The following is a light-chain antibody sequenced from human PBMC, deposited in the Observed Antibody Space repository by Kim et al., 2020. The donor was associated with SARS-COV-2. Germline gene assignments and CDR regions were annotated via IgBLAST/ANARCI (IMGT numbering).Light chain of an antibody. CDR3: QHSYISPYT. CDR1: QTISGY. CDR2: TTF. J-gene: IGKJ2*01. V-gene: IGKV1-39*01. Sequence: DIQMTQSPSSLSASVGDRVSITCRASQTISGYLNWYQQKPGKAPKLLIYTTFNLQSGVPSRFSGSGSGTDFTLTITSLQPEDFATYYCQHSYISPYTFGQGTKLEI.